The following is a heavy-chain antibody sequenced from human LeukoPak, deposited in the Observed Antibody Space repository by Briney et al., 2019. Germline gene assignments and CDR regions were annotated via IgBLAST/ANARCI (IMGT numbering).Heavy chain of an antibody. Sequence: ASVKVSCKASGYTFTSYYMHWVRQAPGQGLEWMGLINPSGTNTNYARKFRGRVTMTRDTSRSTVYMDLSSLRSEDTAMYFCAREESGGYFDFWGQGTLVTVSS. V-gene: IGHV1-46*01. D-gene: IGHD2-8*02. CDR3: AREESGGYFDF. CDR2: INPSGTNT. CDR1: GYTFTSYY. J-gene: IGHJ4*02.